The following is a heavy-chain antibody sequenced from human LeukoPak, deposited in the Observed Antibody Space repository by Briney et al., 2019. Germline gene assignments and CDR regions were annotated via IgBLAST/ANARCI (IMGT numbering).Heavy chain of an antibody. D-gene: IGHD4-17*01. CDR3: ASTVYGDYPLFDY. CDR2: IYSGGST. V-gene: IGHV3-53*01. Sequence: PGGSLRLSCAASGFTVSSNYMSWVRQAPGEGLEWVSVIYSGGSTYYADSVKGRFTISRDNSKNTLYLQMNSLRAEDTAVYYCASTVYGDYPLFDYWGQGTLVTVSS. CDR1: GFTVSSNY. J-gene: IGHJ4*02.